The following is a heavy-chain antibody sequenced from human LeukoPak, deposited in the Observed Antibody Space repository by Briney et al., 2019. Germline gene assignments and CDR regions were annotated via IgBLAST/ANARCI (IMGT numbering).Heavy chain of an antibody. V-gene: IGHV3-30*04. J-gene: IGHJ4*02. CDR3: ARGVRIAVAGNIDY. Sequence: LRLSCAASGFTFRNYAMHWVRQAPGKGLEWVAVISYDGANKHYADSVKGRFTISRDNSKNTLYMQMNSLRAEDTAVYYCARGVRIAVAGNIDYWGQGTLVTVSS. CDR2: ISYDGANK. CDR1: GFTFRNYA. D-gene: IGHD6-19*01.